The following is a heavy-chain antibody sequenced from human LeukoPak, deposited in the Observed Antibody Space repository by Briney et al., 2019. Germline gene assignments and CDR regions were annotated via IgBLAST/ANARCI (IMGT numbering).Heavy chain of an antibody. V-gene: IGHV4-59*01. J-gene: IGHJ4*02. CDR1: GDSIRSYY. Sequence: SETLSLTCTVSGDSIRSYYWSWIRQPPGKGLEWIGYIYYSGSTNYSPSLKSRVTMSVDTSKNQFSLKLSSVTAADTAVYYCARAKYSGWPDFDYWGQGTLVTVSS. D-gene: IGHD6-19*01. CDR2: IYYSGST. CDR3: ARAKYSGWPDFDY.